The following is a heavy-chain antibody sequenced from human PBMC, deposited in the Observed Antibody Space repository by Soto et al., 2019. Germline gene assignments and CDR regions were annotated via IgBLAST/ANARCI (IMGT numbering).Heavy chain of an antibody. CDR1: GGSISSYY. CDR2: IFYSGRT. D-gene: IGHD3-3*01. Sequence: QVQLQESGPGLVKPSETLSLTCTVSGGSISSYYWSWIRQPPGKGLEWIGYIFYSGRTSYNPSLKCLLTSSQDTSRSHFSRKRSFVTAADTAGYYCRRGGAPISIFGVVVSWFAPWGQGTLVTVSS. V-gene: IGHV4-59*01. J-gene: IGHJ5*02. CDR3: RRGGAPISIFGVVVSWFAP.